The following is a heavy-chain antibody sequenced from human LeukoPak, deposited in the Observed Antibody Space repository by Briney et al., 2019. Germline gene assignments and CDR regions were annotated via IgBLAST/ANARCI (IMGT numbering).Heavy chain of an antibody. D-gene: IGHD6-19*01. J-gene: IGHJ5*02. CDR1: GGSISSSSYY. CDR2: IYYSGST. CDR3: ARERSSGWPRGNWFDP. V-gene: IGHV4-39*02. Sequence: SETLSLTCTVSGGSISSSSYYWGWIRQPPGKGLEWIGSIYYSGSTYYNPSLKSRVTISVDTSKNQFSLKLSSVTAADTAVYYCARERSSGWPRGNWFDPWGQGTLVTVSS.